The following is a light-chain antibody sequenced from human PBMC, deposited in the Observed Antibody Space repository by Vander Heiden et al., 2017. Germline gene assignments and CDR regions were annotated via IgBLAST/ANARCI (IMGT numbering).Light chain of an antibody. J-gene: IGKJ4*01. CDR3: QQYGNSPLT. CDR2: DAS. Sequence: IVLTQSPGTLSLSPGERASQSVRSSYLAWYQQKPGQAPRLLIYDASSRATDMPDRFSGSGSGTDFTLTISRLEPEDFAVYYCQQYGNSPLTFGGGTKVEIK. CDR1: QSVRSSY. V-gene: IGKV3-20*01.